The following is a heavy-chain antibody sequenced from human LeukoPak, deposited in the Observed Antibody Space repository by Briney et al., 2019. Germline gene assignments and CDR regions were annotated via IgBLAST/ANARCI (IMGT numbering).Heavy chain of an antibody. CDR3: ARDYVWGSYRSKFFDY. CDR1: GGSISSGDYY. CDR2: IYYSGST. V-gene: IGHV4-30-4*01. Sequence: PSETLSLTCTVSGGSISSGDYYWSWIRQPPGRGLEWIGYIYYSGSTYYNPSLKSRVTISVDKSKNQFSLKLSSVTAADTAVYYCARDYVWGSYRSKFFDYWGQGTLVTVSS. D-gene: IGHD3-16*02. J-gene: IGHJ4*02.